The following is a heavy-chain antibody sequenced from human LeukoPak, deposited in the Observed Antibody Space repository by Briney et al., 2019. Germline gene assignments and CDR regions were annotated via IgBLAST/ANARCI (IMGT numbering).Heavy chain of an antibody. CDR2: IYYSGST. D-gene: IGHD6-13*01. CDR3: AGKTRHGSRPGPYYLDY. CDR1: GGSISSGDYY. V-gene: IGHV4-30-4*01. J-gene: IGHJ4*02. Sequence: SQTLSRTCTVSGGSISSGDYYWSWIRQPPGKGLEWIGYIYYSGSTYYNPSLKSRVTISVDTSKNQFSLKLSSVTAADTAVYYCAGKTRHGSRPGPYYLDYWGQGTLVTVSS.